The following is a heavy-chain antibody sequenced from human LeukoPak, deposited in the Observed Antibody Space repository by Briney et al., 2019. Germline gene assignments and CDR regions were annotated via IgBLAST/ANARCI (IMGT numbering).Heavy chain of an antibody. J-gene: IGHJ4*02. CDR1: GGSFSGYY. CDR2: INHSGST. V-gene: IGHV4-34*01. D-gene: IGHD3-10*01. Sequence: SETLSLTCAVYGGSFSGYYWSWIRQPPGKGLEWIGEINHSGSTNYNPSLKSRVTISVDTSKNQFSLKLSSVTAADTAVYYCARDPSLPRLYMVRGVMGGHFDYWGQGTLVTVSS. CDR3: ARDPSLPRLYMVRGVMGGHFDY.